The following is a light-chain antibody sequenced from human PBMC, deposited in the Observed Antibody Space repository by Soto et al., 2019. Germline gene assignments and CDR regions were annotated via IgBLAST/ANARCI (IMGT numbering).Light chain of an antibody. CDR2: GVS. Sequence: DTVMTQSPATLSVSPGETATLFCRASESVGSHLAWYQQKPGQAPRLLIYGVSTRATGIPVRFRGSGSETEFTLTISSLQSDDFAVYYCQQYDNWPPWTFGQGTKVEI. CDR3: QQYDNWPPWT. V-gene: IGKV3-15*01. CDR1: ESVGSH. J-gene: IGKJ1*01.